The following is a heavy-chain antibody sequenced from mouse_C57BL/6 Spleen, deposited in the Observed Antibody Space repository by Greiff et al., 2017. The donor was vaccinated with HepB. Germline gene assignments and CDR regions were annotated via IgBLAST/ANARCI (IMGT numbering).Heavy chain of an antibody. J-gene: IGHJ3*01. CDR2: INPNNGGT. V-gene: IGHV1-22*01. CDR1: GYTFTDYN. CDR3: ARRTAQATGFAY. Sequence: VHVKQSGPELVKPGASVKMSCKASGYTFTDYNMHWVKQSHGKSLEWIGYINPNNGGTSYNQKFKGKATLTVNKSSSTAYMELRSLTSEDSAVYYCARRTAQATGFAYWGQGTLVTVSA. D-gene: IGHD3-2*02.